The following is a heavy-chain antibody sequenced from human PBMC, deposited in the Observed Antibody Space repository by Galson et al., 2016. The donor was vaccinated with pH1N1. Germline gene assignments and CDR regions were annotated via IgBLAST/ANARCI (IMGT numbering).Heavy chain of an antibody. CDR1: GYIFTNYY. CDR2: INPNSGGT. J-gene: IGHJ3*02. CDR3: ILMSRGNALNM. V-gene: IGHV1-2*02. D-gene: IGHD3-10*01. Sequence: SVKVFCKASGYIFTNYYIHWVRQAPGQGLEWMGWINPNSGGTKFPQKFQGRVTMTRDTSITTAYMDLSSLRSDDTAVYYCILMSRGNALNMWGQGTMVTVSS.